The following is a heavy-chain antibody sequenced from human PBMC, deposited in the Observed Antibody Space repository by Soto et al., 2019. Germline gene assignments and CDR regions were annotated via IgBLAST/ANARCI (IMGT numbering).Heavy chain of an antibody. V-gene: IGHV2-5*02. D-gene: IGHD5-12*01. CDR3: AHRRYTPADIVATGFDY. J-gene: IGHJ4*02. Sequence: SGPTLVNPTQTLTLTCTFSGFSLSTSGVGVGWIRQPPGKALEWLALIYWDDDKRYSPSLKSRLTITKDTSKNQVVLTMTNLDPVDTATYYCAHRRYTPADIVATGFDYWGQGTLVTVSS. CDR1: GFSLSTSGVG. CDR2: IYWDDDK.